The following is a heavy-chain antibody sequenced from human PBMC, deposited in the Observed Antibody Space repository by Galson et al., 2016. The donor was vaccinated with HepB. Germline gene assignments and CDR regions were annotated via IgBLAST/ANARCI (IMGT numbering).Heavy chain of an antibody. V-gene: IGHV1-18*01. CDR1: GYTFSIYG. CDR2: SYLYNGNT. CDR3: AKGGISSEGLDV. J-gene: IGHJ6*02. D-gene: IGHD3-10*01. Sequence: SVKVSCKASGYTFSIYGITWVRQAPGQGLEWMGWSYLYNGNTNYAQRLQGRLTMTTDTSTSTAYMELRSLRSDDTAVYFCAKGGISSEGLDVWGQGTTVTVSS.